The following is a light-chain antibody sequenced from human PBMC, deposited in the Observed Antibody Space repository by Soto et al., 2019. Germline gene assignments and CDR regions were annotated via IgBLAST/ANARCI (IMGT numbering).Light chain of an antibody. CDR2: GVS. CDR3: QQYNTWPPYT. CDR1: QSVSVN. V-gene: IGKV3-15*01. Sequence: EIVMTQSPGTLSVSPGERATLSCRASQSVSVNLAWYQQKPGQAPRLLIYGVSTRATGIPARFSGSESGTEFTLTISSLQSEDFAVYYCQQYNTWPPYTFGQGTKVDIK. J-gene: IGKJ2*01.